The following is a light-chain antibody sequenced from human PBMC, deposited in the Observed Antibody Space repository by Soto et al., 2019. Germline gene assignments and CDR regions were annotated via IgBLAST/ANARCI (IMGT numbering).Light chain of an antibody. CDR3: HQYDSWT. CDR2: DAS. J-gene: IGKJ1*01. Sequence: EIVLTQSPGTLSLSPGERATLSCRASQSVSSNLAWYQQKPGQAPRLLIYDASSRATGIPDRFSGSGSGTDFTLTISRLEPEDFAVYYCHQYDSWTFGQGTKVDIK. V-gene: IGKV3-20*01. CDR1: QSVSSN.